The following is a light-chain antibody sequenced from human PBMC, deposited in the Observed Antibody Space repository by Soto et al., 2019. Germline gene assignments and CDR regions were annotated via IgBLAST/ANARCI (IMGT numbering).Light chain of an antibody. CDR2: GAS. Sequence: EIVMTQSPATLSVSPGERATLSCRASQSISSKLAWYQQKPGKAPRLLIYGASTRATGIPARFSGSGSGTELTLSISILQSEDYAVYCCLQYNNWPPIPFGQGTRLESK. CDR3: LQYNNWPPIP. J-gene: IGKJ5*01. CDR1: QSISSK. V-gene: IGKV3-15*01.